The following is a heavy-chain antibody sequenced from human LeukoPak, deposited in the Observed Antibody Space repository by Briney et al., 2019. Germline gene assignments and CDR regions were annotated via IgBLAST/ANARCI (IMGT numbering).Heavy chain of an antibody. D-gene: IGHD4-17*01. CDR2: ISSSTYI. J-gene: IGHJ4*02. V-gene: IGHV3-21*01. CDR3: ARLGGFGDYVN. CDR1: GLTFSSFS. Sequence: PGGSLRLSCAASGLTFSSFSMNWVRQTPGKGLEWVSYISSSTYIYYADSVKGRFTISRDNAKNSLYLQMNSLRVEDTAMYYCARLGGFGDYVNWGQGTLVTVSS.